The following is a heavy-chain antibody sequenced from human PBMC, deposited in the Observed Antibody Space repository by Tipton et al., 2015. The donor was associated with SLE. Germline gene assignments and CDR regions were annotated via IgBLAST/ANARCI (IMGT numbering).Heavy chain of an antibody. Sequence: SLRLSCAAFGFNFDDYAMHWVRQAPGKGLEWVSGLSGDSGGIGYADSVRGRFTISRDNAKNSLYLLMSSLRPEDTAVYYCAKDLEPDGDGYIDASDCWGQGTLVTVSS. D-gene: IGHD1-14*01. V-gene: IGHV3-9*01. CDR3: AKDLEPDGDGYIDASDC. CDR1: GFNFDDYA. J-gene: IGHJ4*02. CDR2: LSGDSGGI.